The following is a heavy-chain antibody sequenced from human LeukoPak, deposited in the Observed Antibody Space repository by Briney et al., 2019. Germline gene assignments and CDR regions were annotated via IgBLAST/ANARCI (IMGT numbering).Heavy chain of an antibody. Sequence: GGSLRLSCAAPGFSFSKYVMHWVRQAPGKGLEWVAVISFDETKKYYADSVKGRFTISRDNSNNTLFLQMNSLKTEDTAVYFCARMKVIKGASLDYWGQGSLVTVSS. D-gene: IGHD2/OR15-2a*01. CDR2: ISFDETKK. V-gene: IGHV3-30-3*01. CDR3: ARMKVIKGASLDY. CDR1: GFSFSKYV. J-gene: IGHJ4*02.